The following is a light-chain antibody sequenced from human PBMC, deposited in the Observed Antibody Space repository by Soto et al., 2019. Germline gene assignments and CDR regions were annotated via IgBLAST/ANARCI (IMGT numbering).Light chain of an antibody. Sequence: QSVLTQPPSVSGAPGQRVTISCTGSSSNIGAGYDVHWYQQFPGTAPKLLMYGNSNRPSGVPDRFSGSKSGTSASLAITGLQAEDEADYYCQSYDSSLSGSVFGGGTKLT. V-gene: IGLV1-40*01. J-gene: IGLJ2*01. CDR1: SSNIGAGYD. CDR2: GNS. CDR3: QSYDSSLSGSV.